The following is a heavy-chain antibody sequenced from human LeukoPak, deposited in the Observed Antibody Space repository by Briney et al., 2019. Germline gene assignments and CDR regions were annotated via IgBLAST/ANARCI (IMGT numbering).Heavy chain of an antibody. V-gene: IGHV4-38-2*02. CDR2: IYHSGST. Sequence: SETLSLTCTVSGYSISSGYFWGWIRQPLGKGLEWIGSIYHSGSTYYNPSLKSRVTISVDTSKNQFSLRLSSVTAADTAMYYCARQAYYYDSSGSPHLDTFDIWGQGTMVTVSS. CDR1: GYSISSGYF. CDR3: ARQAYYYDSSGSPHLDTFDI. D-gene: IGHD3-22*01. J-gene: IGHJ3*02.